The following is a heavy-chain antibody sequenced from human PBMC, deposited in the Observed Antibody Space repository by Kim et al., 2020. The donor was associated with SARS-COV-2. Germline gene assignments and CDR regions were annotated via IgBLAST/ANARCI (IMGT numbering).Heavy chain of an antibody. CDR1: GFTFDDYG. V-gene: IGHV3-20*01. J-gene: IGHJ4*02. Sequence: GGSLRLSCAASGFTFDDYGMSWVRQAPGKGLEWVSGINWNGGSTGYADSVKGRFTISRDNAKNSLYLQMNSLRAEDTALYHCARSYSSGWYDSPFDYWGQGTLVTVSS. D-gene: IGHD6-19*01. CDR3: ARSYSSGWYDSPFDY. CDR2: INWNGGST.